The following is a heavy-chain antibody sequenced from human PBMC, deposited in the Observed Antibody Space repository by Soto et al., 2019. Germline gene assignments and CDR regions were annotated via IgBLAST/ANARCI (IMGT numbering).Heavy chain of an antibody. D-gene: IGHD3-3*01. CDR1: GYTFTSYY. Sequence: AASVKVSCKASGYTFTSYYMHWVRQAPGQGLEWMGIINPSGGSTSYAQKFQGRVTMTRDTSTSTVYMELSSLRSEDTAVYYCARDSPDYDFWSGYYTRTGTYGMDVWGQGTTVTVSS. CDR3: ARDSPDYDFWSGYYTRTGTYGMDV. CDR2: INPSGGST. V-gene: IGHV1-46*01. J-gene: IGHJ6*02.